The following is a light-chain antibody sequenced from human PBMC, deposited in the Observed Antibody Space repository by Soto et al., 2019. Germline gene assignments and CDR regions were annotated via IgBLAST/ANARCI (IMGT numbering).Light chain of an antibody. V-gene: IGLV2-14*01. CDR2: EVS. Sequence: QSVLTQPASVSGSPGQSITISCTGTSSDISIYNYVSWYQQHPGKAPKLIIYEVSNRPSGISNRFSGAKSGNTASLTISGLQVEDEADYYCSSYTSSSTLLYVFGTGTKVTVL. J-gene: IGLJ1*01. CDR3: SSYTSSSTLLYV. CDR1: SSDISIYNY.